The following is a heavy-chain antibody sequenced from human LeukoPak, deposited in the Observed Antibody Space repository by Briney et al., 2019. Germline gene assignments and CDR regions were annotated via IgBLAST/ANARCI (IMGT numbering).Heavy chain of an antibody. V-gene: IGHV3-23*01. J-gene: IGHJ4*02. CDR3: AKRGVVIRVILVGFHKEAYYFDS. CDR2: ISDRGSRK. Sequence: PGGSLRLSCAVSGITLSNYGMSWVRQAPGKGLEWVAGISDRGSRKNYADSVKGRFTISTDHPKNTLYLQMNSLRAEHTAVYFCAKRGVVIRVILVGFHKEAYYFDSWGQGARVTVSS. CDR1: GITLSNYG. D-gene: IGHD3-22*01.